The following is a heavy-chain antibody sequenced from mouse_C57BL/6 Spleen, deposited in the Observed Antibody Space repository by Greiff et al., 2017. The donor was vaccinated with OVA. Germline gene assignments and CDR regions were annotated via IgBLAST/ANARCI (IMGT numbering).Heavy chain of an antibody. Sequence: EVQVVESGPGLVKPSQSLSLTCSVTGYSITSGYYWNWIRQFPGNKLEWMGYISYDGSNNYNPSLKNRISITRDTSKNQFFLKLNSVTTEDTATYYCARGTGLDYWGQVTTLTVSS. D-gene: IGHD4-1*01. CDR3: ARGTGLDY. J-gene: IGHJ2*01. CDR1: GYSITSGYY. CDR2: ISYDGSN. V-gene: IGHV3-6*01.